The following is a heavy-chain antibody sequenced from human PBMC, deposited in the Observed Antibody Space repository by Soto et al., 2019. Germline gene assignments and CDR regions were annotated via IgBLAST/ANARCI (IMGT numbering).Heavy chain of an antibody. CDR1: GFTFSSYA. CDR3: AEAGGGTGCYSV. CDR2: ISGSSLAT. V-gene: IGHV3-23*01. Sequence: EVQLWESGGDLVKPGGSLRLSCAASGFTFSSYAMSWVRQAPGKGLEWGSSISGSSLATYYADSVKGRFTVSRDNSMNTLYLHMDSLRAEDTAVYFCAEAGGGTGCYSVWGQGTLVTVSS. D-gene: IGHD6-19*01. J-gene: IGHJ4*02.